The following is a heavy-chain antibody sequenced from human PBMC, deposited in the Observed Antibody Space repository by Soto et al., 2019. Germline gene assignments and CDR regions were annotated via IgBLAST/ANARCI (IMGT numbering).Heavy chain of an antibody. CDR1: GGTFSSYA. V-gene: IGHV1-69*12. D-gene: IGHD6-6*01. J-gene: IGHJ6*02. CDR3: ARGYSSSSYRYGMDV. Sequence: QVQLVQSGAEVKKPGSSVKVSCKASGGTFSSYAISWVRQAPGQGLEWMGGIIPIFGTANYAQKFQGRVTIXXDXSXXTAYMELSSLRSEDTAVYYCARGYSSSSYRYGMDVWGQGTTVTVSS. CDR2: IIPIFGTA.